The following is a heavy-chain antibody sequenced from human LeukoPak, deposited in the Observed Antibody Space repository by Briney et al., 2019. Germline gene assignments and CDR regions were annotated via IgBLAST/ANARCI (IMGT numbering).Heavy chain of an antibody. CDR3: ATPKNQKGYPYRYMEG. CDR1: GYTFTGYY. Sequence: ASVKVSCKASGYTFTGYYMHWVRQAPGKGLEWMGGFDPEDGETIYAQKIQGRVTMTEDTSTDTAYMELSSLRSEDTAVYYCATPKNQKGYPYRYMEGWGKGTTGHVS. D-gene: IGHD1-14*01. V-gene: IGHV1-24*01. J-gene: IGHJ6*03. CDR2: FDPEDGET.